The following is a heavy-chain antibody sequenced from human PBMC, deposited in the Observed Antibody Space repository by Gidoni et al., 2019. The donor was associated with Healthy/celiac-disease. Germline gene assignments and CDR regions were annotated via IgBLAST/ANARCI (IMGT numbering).Heavy chain of an antibody. V-gene: IGHV4-39*01. CDR2: IYYSGST. Sequence: QLQLQESGPGLVKPSETLSLTCTVSGGSISSSSYYWGWIRQPPGKGLEWIGSIYYSGSTYYTPSLKRRVTISVDTSKNQFSLKLSSVTAADTAVYYCYIAASSDYFDYWGQGTLVTVSS. J-gene: IGHJ4*02. CDR1: GGSISSSSYY. CDR3: YIAASSDYFDY. D-gene: IGHD6-6*01.